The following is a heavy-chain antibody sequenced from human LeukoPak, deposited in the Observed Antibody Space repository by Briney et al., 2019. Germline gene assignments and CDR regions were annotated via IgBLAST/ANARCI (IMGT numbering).Heavy chain of an antibody. Sequence: KPSETLSLTCAVYGGSFSGYYWSWIRQPPGKGLEWIGEINHSGSTNYNPSLKSRVTISVDTSKNQFSLKLSSVTAADTAVYYCARGHGFRGYSYGRFYYYYYGMDVWGQGTTVTVSS. D-gene: IGHD5-18*01. CDR1: GGSFSGYY. CDR2: INHSGST. J-gene: IGHJ6*02. CDR3: ARGHGFRGYSYGRFYYYYYGMDV. V-gene: IGHV4-34*01.